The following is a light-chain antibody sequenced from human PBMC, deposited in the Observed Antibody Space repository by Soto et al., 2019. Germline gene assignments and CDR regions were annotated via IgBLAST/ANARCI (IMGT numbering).Light chain of an antibody. CDR2: GAS. CDR1: QSVSSSY. J-gene: IGKJ2*01. CDR3: QQYGSSPCT. Sequence: EIVLTQSPGTLSLSPGERATLSCRASQSVSSSYLAWYQQKPGQAPRLLIYGASSKATGIPDRFSGSGSGTDFTLPISRLEAEDFSVYYCQQYGSSPCTFGQGTKLEIK. V-gene: IGKV3-20*01.